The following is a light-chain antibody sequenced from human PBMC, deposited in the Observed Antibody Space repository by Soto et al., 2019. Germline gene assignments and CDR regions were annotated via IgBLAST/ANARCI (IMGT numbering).Light chain of an antibody. CDR2: AAS. V-gene: IGKV1-9*01. CDR1: QGMSSF. CDR3: QQLNSYPLT. Sequence: DIQLTQSPSFLSASVGDRVTITCRASQGMSSFLAWYQQRPGKAPKLLIYAASPLQSGVPSRFSGSGSGTEFTLIISSLQPEDFATYYCQQLNSYPLTFGGGTKVEIK. J-gene: IGKJ4*01.